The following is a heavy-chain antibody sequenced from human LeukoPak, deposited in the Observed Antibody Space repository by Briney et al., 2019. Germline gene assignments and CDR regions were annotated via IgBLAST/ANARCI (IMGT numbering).Heavy chain of an antibody. CDR1: GFTFSSYS. D-gene: IGHD5-18*01. V-gene: IGHV3-21*01. Sequence: GGSLRLSCAASGFTFSSYSMNWVRQAPGKGLEWVSSISSSSIYIYYADSVKGRFTISRDNAKNSLYLQMNSLRAEDTAVYYCARGADNYGYIDYWGQGTLVTVSS. CDR3: ARGADNYGYIDY. CDR2: ISSSSIYI. J-gene: IGHJ4*02.